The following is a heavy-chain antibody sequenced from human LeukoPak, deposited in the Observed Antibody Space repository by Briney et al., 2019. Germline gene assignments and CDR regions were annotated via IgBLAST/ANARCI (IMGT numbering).Heavy chain of an antibody. V-gene: IGHV3-30*02. CDR1: GFTFSSYG. D-gene: IGHD3-10*01. Sequence: VGSLRLSCAASGFTFSSYGMHWVRQAPGKGLEWVAFIRYDGSNKYYADSVKGRFTISRDNSKNTLYLQMNSLRAEDTAVYYCAKFSAWFGEVYRFMDVWGKGTTVTVSS. CDR3: AKFSAWFGEVYRFMDV. J-gene: IGHJ6*03. CDR2: IRYDGSNK.